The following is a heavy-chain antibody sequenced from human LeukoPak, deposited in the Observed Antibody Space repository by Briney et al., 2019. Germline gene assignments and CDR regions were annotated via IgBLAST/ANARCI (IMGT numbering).Heavy chain of an antibody. CDR2: INHNGNVN. CDR3: ARIAVAGPFDAFDI. D-gene: IGHD6-19*01. V-gene: IGHV3-7*01. J-gene: IGHJ3*02. Sequence: GGSLRLSCAASGFTFSSYWMNWARQAPGKGLEWVASINHNGNVNYYVDSVKGRFTISRDNAKNSLYLQMNSLRAEDTAVYYCARIAVAGPFDAFDIWGQGTMVTVSS. CDR1: GFTFSSYW.